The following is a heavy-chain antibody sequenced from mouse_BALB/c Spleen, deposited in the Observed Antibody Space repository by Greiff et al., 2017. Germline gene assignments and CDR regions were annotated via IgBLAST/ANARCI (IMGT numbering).Heavy chain of an antibody. D-gene: IGHD2-4*01. CDR2: ISSGGSYT. J-gene: IGHJ2*01. Sequence: EVQGVESGGGLVKPGGSLTLSCAASGFTFSSYAMSWVRQTPEKRLEWVATISSGGSYTYYPDSVKGRFTISRDNAKNTLYLQMSSLRSEDTAMYYWARDDYEAYYWGQGTTLTVSS. CDR3: ARDDYEAYY. CDR1: GFTFSSYA. V-gene: IGHV5-9-3*01.